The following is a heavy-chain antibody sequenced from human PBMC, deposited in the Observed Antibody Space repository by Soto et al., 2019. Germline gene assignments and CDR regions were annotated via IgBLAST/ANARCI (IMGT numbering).Heavy chain of an antibody. CDR1: GYSFTSYW. J-gene: IGHJ4*02. D-gene: IGHD2-15*01. CDR2: IYPGDSEI. V-gene: IGHV5-51*01. Sequence: PGESLNISCKASGYSFTSYWIGWVRQMPGKGLEWMGIIYPGDSEIRYSPSFQGQVTMSADRSTNTAYLQWNSLKASDSAMYYCVRSDNGGLYIFDYWGQGIPVTVSS. CDR3: VRSDNGGLYIFDY.